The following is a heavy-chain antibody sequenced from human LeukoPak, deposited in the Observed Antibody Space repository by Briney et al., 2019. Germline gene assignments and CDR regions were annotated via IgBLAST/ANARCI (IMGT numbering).Heavy chain of an antibody. D-gene: IGHD3-22*01. Sequence: EGSLRLSCAASGFTFSDYSMNWVRQAPGKGLEWVSYISTTSSSTIYYADSVKGRFTISRDNAKNSLYLQMNSLRAEDTAVYYCARDRGSSGYHFDYWGQGTLVTVSS. CDR2: ISTTSSSTI. J-gene: IGHJ4*02. CDR3: ARDRGSSGYHFDY. CDR1: GFTFSDYS. V-gene: IGHV3-48*01.